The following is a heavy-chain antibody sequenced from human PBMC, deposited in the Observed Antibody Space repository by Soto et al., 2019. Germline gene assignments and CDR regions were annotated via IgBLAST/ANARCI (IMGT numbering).Heavy chain of an antibody. J-gene: IGHJ6*02. CDR2: ISGSGGST. Sequence: EGQLLESGGSLVQPGGSLRLSCAASGFTFSSYAMSWVRQAPGKGLEWVSAISGSGGSTYYADSVKGRFTISSDNSKGTQYLQMNSLRAEDTAVYYCAKDLVGVWGCYRWYYYGMDVWGQGTTVTVSS. V-gene: IGHV3-23*01. D-gene: IGHD3-16*02. CDR3: AKDLVGVWGCYRWYYYGMDV. CDR1: GFTFSSYA.